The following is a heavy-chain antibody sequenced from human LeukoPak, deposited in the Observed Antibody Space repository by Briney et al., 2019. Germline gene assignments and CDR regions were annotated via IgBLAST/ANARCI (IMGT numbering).Heavy chain of an antibody. Sequence: SGGSLRLSCAASGFTFSSYSMYWVRQAPGKGLEWVSSISSSSSYIYYADSVKGRFTISRDNAKNSLYLQMNSLRAEDTAVYYCARGGPYCSSTSCYWSYAFDIWGQGTMVTVSS. D-gene: IGHD2-2*01. V-gene: IGHV3-21*01. CDR2: ISSSSSYI. CDR3: ARGGPYCSSTSCYWSYAFDI. CDR1: GFTFSSYS. J-gene: IGHJ3*02.